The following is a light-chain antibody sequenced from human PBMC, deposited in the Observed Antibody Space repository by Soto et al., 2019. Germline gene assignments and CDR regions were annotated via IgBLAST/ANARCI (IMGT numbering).Light chain of an antibody. CDR1: SSGVGGYNY. Sequence: QSALTQPASVSGSPGQSITISCTGTSSGVGGYNYVSWYQQHPGKAPKLMIYDVNNRPSGVSNRFSGSESGNTASLTISGLQAEDEADYYCSSYTGSSTYVVFGGGAKLTVL. CDR2: DVN. CDR3: SSYTGSSTYVV. V-gene: IGLV2-14*01. J-gene: IGLJ2*01.